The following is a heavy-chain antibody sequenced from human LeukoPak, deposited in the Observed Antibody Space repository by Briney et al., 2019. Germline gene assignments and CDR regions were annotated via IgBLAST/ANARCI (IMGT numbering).Heavy chain of an antibody. CDR3: ARASITIFGVVITAPLDY. D-gene: IGHD3-3*01. Sequence: GGSLRLSCAASGFTFSSYWMSWVRQAPGKGLEWVANIKQDGSEKYYVDSVKDRFTISRDNAKNSLYLQMNSLRAEDTAVYYCARASITIFGVVITAPLDYWGQGTLVTVSS. J-gene: IGHJ4*02. V-gene: IGHV3-7*01. CDR2: IKQDGSEK. CDR1: GFTFSSYW.